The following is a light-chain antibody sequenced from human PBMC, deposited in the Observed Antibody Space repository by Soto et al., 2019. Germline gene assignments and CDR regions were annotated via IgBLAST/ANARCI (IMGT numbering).Light chain of an antibody. V-gene: IGLV1-40*01. CDR2: GNS. CDR1: SSNIGAGYD. Sequence: QAVLTQPPSVSGAPGQRVTRSCTGSSSNIGAGYDVHWYQQLPGTAPKLLIYGNSNRPSGVPDRFSGSKSGTSASLAITGLQAEDEADYYCQSYDSSLSGWVFGGGTKLNVL. CDR3: QSYDSSLSGWV. J-gene: IGLJ3*02.